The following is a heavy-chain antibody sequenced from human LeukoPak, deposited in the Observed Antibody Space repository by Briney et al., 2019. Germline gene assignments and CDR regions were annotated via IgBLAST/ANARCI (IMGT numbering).Heavy chain of an antibody. CDR2: IYHSGST. J-gene: IGHJ6*03. V-gene: IGHV4-4*02. Sequence: SETLSLTCAVSGGSISSSNWWSWVRQPPGKGLEWIGEIYHSGSTNYNPSLKSRVTISVDKSENQFSLKLSSVTAADTAVYYCARGEGYYMDVWGKGTTVTVSS. CDR3: ARGEGYYMDV. CDR1: GGSISSSNW.